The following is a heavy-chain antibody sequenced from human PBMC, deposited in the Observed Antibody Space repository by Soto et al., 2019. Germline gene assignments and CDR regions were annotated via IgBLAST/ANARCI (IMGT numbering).Heavy chain of an antibody. CDR1: GFTFSSYS. CDR2: ISSSSSTM. D-gene: IGHD4-17*01. V-gene: IGHV3-48*01. Sequence: EVQLVESGGGLVQPGGSLRLSCAASGFTFSSYSMNWVRQAPGKGLEWVSYISSSSSTMYYADSVKGRFTISRDNAKNSLYLQMNSLRAEDTAVYYCAAFTVPLGAFDIWGQGTMVTVSS. J-gene: IGHJ3*02. CDR3: AAFTVPLGAFDI.